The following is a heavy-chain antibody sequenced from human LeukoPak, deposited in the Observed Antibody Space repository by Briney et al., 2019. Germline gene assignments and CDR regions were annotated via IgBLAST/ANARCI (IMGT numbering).Heavy chain of an antibody. CDR3: ASKIVVVPAAGPEIDY. D-gene: IGHD2-2*01. J-gene: IGHJ4*02. CDR1: GFTFSSYW. V-gene: IGHV3-7*01. CDR2: IKQDGSEK. Sequence: GGSLRLSCAASGFTFSSYWMSWVRQAPGKGLEWVANIKQDGSEKYYVDSVKGRFTISRDNAKNSLYLQMNSLRAEDTAVYYCASKIVVVPAAGPEIDYWGQGTLVTVSS.